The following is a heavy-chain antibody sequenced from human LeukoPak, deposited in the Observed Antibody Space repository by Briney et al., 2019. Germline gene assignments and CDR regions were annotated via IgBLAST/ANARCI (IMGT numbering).Heavy chain of an antibody. D-gene: IGHD3-16*02. CDR1: GYTFTGYY. V-gene: IGHV1-2*06. Sequence: GASVKVSCKASGYTFTGYYMHWVRQAPGQGLEWMGRINPNSGGTNYAQQFQGRVTITRDTSISTAYMELSRLRSDDAAVYYCARSRAHMITFGGVIAPPLKCGGQGPLVTVSS. CDR3: ARSRAHMITFGGVIAPPLKC. J-gene: IGHJ4*02. CDR2: INPNSGGT.